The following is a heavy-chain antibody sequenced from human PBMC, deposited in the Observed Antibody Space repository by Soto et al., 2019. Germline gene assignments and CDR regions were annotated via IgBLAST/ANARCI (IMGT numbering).Heavy chain of an antibody. V-gene: IGHV4-59*01. CDR3: ARGRCGPAAMDGDLYCYYYYMDV. D-gene: IGHD2-2*01. J-gene: IGHJ6*03. Sequence: PSETLSLTCTVSGGSISSYYWSWIRQPLGKGLEWIGYIYYSGSTNYNPSLKSRVTMTRDTSISTAYMELRRLRSDDTAVYYCARGRCGPAAMDGDLYCYYYYMDVWGKGTTVTVSS. CDR1: GGSISSYY. CDR2: IYYSGST.